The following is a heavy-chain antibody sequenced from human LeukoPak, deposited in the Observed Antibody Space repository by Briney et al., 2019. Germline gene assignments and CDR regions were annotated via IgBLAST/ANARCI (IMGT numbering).Heavy chain of an antibody. J-gene: IGHJ6*03. CDR2: INSDGSSI. V-gene: IGHV3-74*01. CDR3: ARDQPLRLRQLYYYYMDV. D-gene: IGHD6-25*01. CDR1: GFTFSSYW. Sequence: GGSLRLSCAASGFTFSSYWMHWARQAPGKGLVWVSRINSDGSSISYADSVKGRFTISRDNAKNTLYLQMNSLRAEDTAVYYCARDQPLRLRQLYYYYMDVWGKGTTVTVSS.